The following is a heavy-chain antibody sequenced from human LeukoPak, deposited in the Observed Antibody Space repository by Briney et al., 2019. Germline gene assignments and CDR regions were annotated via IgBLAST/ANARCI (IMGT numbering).Heavy chain of an antibody. CDR1: GFTFANSW. CDR3: TRDTIGSLDY. V-gene: IGHV3-7*01. J-gene: IGHJ4*02. Sequence: PGGSLRLSCAASGFTFANSWMAWVRQAPGKGLEWVANIKQDGSTKHYADPLKGRFTISRDNPKNSLFLQMNNLRADDTAIYYCTRDTIGSLDYWGQGILVTVAS. D-gene: IGHD1-26*01. CDR2: IKQDGSTK.